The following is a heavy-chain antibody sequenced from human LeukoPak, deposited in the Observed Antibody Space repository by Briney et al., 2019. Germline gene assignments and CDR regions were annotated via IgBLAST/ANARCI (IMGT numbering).Heavy chain of an antibody. Sequence: GASVKVSCKASGYTFTDSYIHWVRQAPGQGPEWMGWINPKNGDTTYAQRFQGRVTMTGDSSIITAYMELSGLASDDSAVYSCAREGSLGALDYWGQGTLVTVSA. J-gene: IGHJ4*02. CDR3: AREGSLGALDY. D-gene: IGHD1-26*01. V-gene: IGHV1-2*02. CDR2: INPKNGDT. CDR1: GYTFTDSY.